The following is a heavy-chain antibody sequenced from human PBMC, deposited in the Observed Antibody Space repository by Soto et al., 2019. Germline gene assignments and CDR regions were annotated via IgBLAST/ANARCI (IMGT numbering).Heavy chain of an antibody. J-gene: IGHJ4*02. CDR2: INPNSGGT. V-gene: IGHV1-2*02. D-gene: IGHD2-2*01. CDR1: GYTFTGYY. CDR3: ARSRGYCSSTSCFSDFDY. Sequence: ASVKVSCKASGYTFTGYYMHWVRQAPGQGLEWMGWINPNSGGTNYAQKFQGRVTVTRDTSINTAYMELSRLRSDDTAVYYCARSRGYCSSTSCFSDFDYWGQGTLVTVSS.